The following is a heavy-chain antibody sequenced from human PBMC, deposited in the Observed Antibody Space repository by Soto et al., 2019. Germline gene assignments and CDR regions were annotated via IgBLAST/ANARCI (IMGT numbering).Heavy chain of an antibody. V-gene: IGHV1-46*01. Sequence: ASVKVSCKASGYTFTSYYMHWVRQAPGQGLEWMGIINPSGGSTSYAQKFQGRVTMTRDTSTSTVYMELSSLRSEDTAVYYCASFRVVPAAKGQEDYYYYGMDVWGQ. CDR2: INPSGGST. D-gene: IGHD2-2*01. J-gene: IGHJ6*02. CDR1: GYTFTSYY. CDR3: ASFRVVPAAKGQEDYYYYGMDV.